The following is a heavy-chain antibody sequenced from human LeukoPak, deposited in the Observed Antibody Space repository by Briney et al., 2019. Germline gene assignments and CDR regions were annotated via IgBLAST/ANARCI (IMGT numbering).Heavy chain of an antibody. CDR1: GFSISTYY. D-gene: IGHD4-17*01. Sequence: PSETLSLTCTVSGFSISTYYWSWFRQPAGKGLEWIGRIHSSGNTNYNPSLQSRVSLSIDTSQNQFSLRLTSLTAADTAVYFCARDDGKAYSGQG. V-gene: IGHV4-4*07. CDR2: IHSSGNT. J-gene: IGHJ4*02. CDR3: ARDDGKAY.